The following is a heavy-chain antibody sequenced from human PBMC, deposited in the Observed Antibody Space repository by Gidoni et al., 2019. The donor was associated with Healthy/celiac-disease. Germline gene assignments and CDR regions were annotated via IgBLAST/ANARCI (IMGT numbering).Heavy chain of an antibody. D-gene: IGHD6-19*01. CDR2: IWYDGSNK. V-gene: IGHV3-33*01. Sequence: GFTFSSYGMHWVRQAPGKGLEWVAVIWYDGSNKYYADSVKGRFTISRDNSKNTLYLQMNSLRAEDTAVYYCARDETKTGSGWYVYWGQGTLVTVSS. CDR3: ARDETKTGSGWYVY. J-gene: IGHJ4*02. CDR1: GFTFSSYG.